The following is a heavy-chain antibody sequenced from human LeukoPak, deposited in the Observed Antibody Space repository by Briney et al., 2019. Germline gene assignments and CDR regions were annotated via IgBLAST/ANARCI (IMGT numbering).Heavy chain of an antibody. Sequence: PSETLSLTCTVSGGSISSYHWSWIRQPPGKGLEWIGYIYYSGSTNYNPSLKSRVTISVDTSKNQFSLKLSSVTAADTAVYYCARVILHCSSTSCRNWFDPWGQGTLVTVSS. D-gene: IGHD2-2*01. CDR3: ARVILHCSSTSCRNWFDP. J-gene: IGHJ5*02. CDR2: IYYSGST. CDR1: GGSISSYH. V-gene: IGHV4-59*01.